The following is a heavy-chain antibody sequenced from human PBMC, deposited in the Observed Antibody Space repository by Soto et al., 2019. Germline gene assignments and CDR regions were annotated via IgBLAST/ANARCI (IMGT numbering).Heavy chain of an antibody. CDR2: SNDDGIST. J-gene: IGHJ4*01. V-gene: IGHV3-74*03. CDR1: GFTLSMYW. CDR3: TMGPRSTPTGTGAF. D-gene: IGHD1-1*01. Sequence: PGGSLRLACAASGFTLSMYWMDWVRQVAEKVPEIVSRSNDDGISTKYADTVTGRCTSSRDNANNNLYRQMNALRVEDTSVYYCTMGPRSTPTGTGAFWGQGTLVTVSS.